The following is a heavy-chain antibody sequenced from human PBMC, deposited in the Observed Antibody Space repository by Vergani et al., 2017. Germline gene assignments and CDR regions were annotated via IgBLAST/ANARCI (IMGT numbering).Heavy chain of an antibody. J-gene: IGHJ3*02. CDR3: ARRVAYCGGDCFDAFDI. CDR2: IYPADSDT. D-gene: IGHD2-21*02. Sequence: EVQLVQSGAEVKKPGESLKISCKGSGYSFTSYWIGWVRQMPGKGLEWMAIIYPADSDTRYSPSCQGQVTISADKSISTAHLQWSSLKASDTAMYYCARRVAYCGGDCFDAFDIWGQGTMVTVSS. CDR1: GYSFTSYW. V-gene: IGHV5-51*01.